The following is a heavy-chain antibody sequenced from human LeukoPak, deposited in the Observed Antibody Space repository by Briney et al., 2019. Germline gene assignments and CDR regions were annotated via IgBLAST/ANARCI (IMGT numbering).Heavy chain of an antibody. J-gene: IGHJ6*02. CDR2: ISYDGSNK. V-gene: IGHV3-30*18. Sequence: GRSLRLSCAASGFTFSSYGMHWVRQAPGKGLEWVAVISYDGSNKYYADSVKGRFTISRDNSKNTLYLQMNSLRAEDTAVYYCAKDKPDDCSSTSCYGLTDYYYYYSMDVWGQGTTVTVSS. CDR1: GFTFSSYG. CDR3: AKDKPDDCSSTSCYGLTDYYYYYSMDV. D-gene: IGHD2-2*01.